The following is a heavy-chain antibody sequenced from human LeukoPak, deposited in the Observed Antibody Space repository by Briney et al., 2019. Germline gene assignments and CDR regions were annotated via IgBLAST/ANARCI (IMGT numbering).Heavy chain of an antibody. D-gene: IGHD6-13*01. CDR3: ARVNLRIAAPKGVGIDY. Sequence: PSETLSLTCAVYGGSFSGYYWSWIRQPPGKGLEWIGEINHSGGTNYNPSLKSRITISVDTSKNQFSLKLSSVTAADTAVYYCARVNLRIAAPKGVGIDYWGQGTLVTVSS. V-gene: IGHV4-34*01. J-gene: IGHJ4*02. CDR1: GGSFSGYY. CDR2: INHSGGT.